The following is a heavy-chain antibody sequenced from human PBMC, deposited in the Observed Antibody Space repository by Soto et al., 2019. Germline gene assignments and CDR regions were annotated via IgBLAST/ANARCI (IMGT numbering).Heavy chain of an antibody. Sequence: QVQLQESGPGLVKPSETLSLTCTVSGGSISSYYWSWIRQPPGKGLEWIGYIYYSGSTNYNPSLKRVTISVDTSKNQFSLKLSSVPAADTAVYYCARRYGGAFDIWGQGTMVTVSS. CDR2: IYYSGST. CDR3: ARRYGGAFDI. V-gene: IGHV4-59*08. CDR1: GGSISSYY. J-gene: IGHJ3*02. D-gene: IGHD3-10*01.